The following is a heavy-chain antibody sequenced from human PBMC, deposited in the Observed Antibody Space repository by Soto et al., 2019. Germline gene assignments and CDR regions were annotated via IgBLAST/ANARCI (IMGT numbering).Heavy chain of an antibody. CDR2: ISWDGLAQ. Sequence: VQLVESGGGVVQPGRSLRLLCEASGFTFSRYGMHWVRQAPGMGLEWVAVISWDGLAQYYGDSVKGRITISRDNSQSTLYLQMNSLRTEDTAIYYCAKETIQVGGPNYFDYWGQGVLVTVSS. J-gene: IGHJ4*02. D-gene: IGHD1-1*01. CDR3: AKETIQVGGPNYFDY. CDR1: GFTFSRYG. V-gene: IGHV3-30*18.